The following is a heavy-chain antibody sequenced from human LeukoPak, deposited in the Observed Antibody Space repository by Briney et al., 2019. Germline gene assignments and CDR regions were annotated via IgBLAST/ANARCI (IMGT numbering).Heavy chain of an antibody. CDR2: IKGDGSST. J-gene: IGHJ4*02. Sequence: PGGSLRLSCAASGFTFSSYWMHWVRHTPGKGLVWVSRIKGDGSSTSYADSVKGRFTISRDNAKNTLYLQMNSLRAEDTAVYYCAKDLGIGGYWGQGTLVTVSS. CDR3: AKDLGIGGY. D-gene: IGHD2-15*01. CDR1: GFTFSSYW. V-gene: IGHV3-74*01.